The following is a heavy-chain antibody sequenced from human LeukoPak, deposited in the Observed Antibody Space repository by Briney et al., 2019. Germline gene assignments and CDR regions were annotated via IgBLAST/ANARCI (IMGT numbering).Heavy chain of an antibody. CDR3: ARLKYYDSTGYSPSYYMDV. CDR1: GGPIISYY. CDR2: IYGSGIT. V-gene: IGHV4-4*07. J-gene: IGHJ6*03. Sequence: SETLSLTCTVSGGPIISYYWSWIRQSAGKGLEWIGRIYGSGITDYSPSLKSRITMSLDMSKKQFSLKLSSVTAADTAVYYCARLKYYDSTGYSPSYYMDVWGKGTSVT. D-gene: IGHD3-22*01.